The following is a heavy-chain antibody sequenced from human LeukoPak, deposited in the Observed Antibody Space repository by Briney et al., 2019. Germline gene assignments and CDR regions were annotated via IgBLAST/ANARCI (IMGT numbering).Heavy chain of an antibody. CDR2: INQDESER. CDR3: ARYGNGEWLAHYAFDV. CDR1: GFIFSRYW. J-gene: IGHJ3*01. Sequence: GGSLRLSCATSGFIFSRYWMSWVRQAPGKGLEWVANINQDESERNYVDSVKGRFTISRDNAKNSLDLQMNSLRAEDTAVYYCARYGNGEWLAHYAFDVWGQGTVVTVAS. V-gene: IGHV3-7*01. D-gene: IGHD6-19*01.